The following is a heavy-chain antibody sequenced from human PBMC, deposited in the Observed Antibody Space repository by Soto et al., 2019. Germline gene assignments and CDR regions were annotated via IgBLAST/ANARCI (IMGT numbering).Heavy chain of an antibody. CDR2: INAGNGNT. CDR3: ARDTPDTAMVKRAYYYYGMDV. J-gene: IGHJ6*02. Sequence: ASVKVSCKASGYTFTSYAMHWVRQAPGQRLEWMGWINAGNGNTKYSQKFQGRVTITRDTSASTAYMELSSLRSEDTAVYYCARDTPDTAMVKRAYYYYGMDVWGQGTTVTVSS. D-gene: IGHD5-18*01. CDR1: GYTFTSYA. V-gene: IGHV1-3*01.